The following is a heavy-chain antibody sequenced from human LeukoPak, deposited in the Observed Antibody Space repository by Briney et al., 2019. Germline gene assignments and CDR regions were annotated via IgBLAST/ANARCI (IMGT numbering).Heavy chain of an antibody. D-gene: IGHD2-8*02. CDR1: GGSFSGYS. V-gene: IGHV4-34*01. CDR3: VRDRPVSGANWFDP. J-gene: IGHJ5*02. CDR2: INHSGGT. Sequence: SETLSLTCTIYGGSFSGYSWSWIRQPPGKGLEWIGEINHSGGTNYNPSLKSRVTISVDTSKNQFSLKLSSVTAADTAVYYCVRDRPVSGANWFDPWGQGALVTVSS.